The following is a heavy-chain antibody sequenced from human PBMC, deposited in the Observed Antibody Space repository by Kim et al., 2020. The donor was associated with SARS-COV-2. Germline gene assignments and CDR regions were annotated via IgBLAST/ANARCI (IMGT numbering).Heavy chain of an antibody. V-gene: IGHV3-23*01. CDR3: AKTIVAARFFDY. D-gene: IGHD6-6*01. CDR1: GFSFVDYA. Sequence: GGSLRLSCAASGFSFVDYAMGWVRQAPGKGLEWVSTINARRTTYYSDSVKGRFTISRDSSKNVVDLQMNSLIADDTAVYYCAKTIVAARFFDYWGQGTL. J-gene: IGHJ4*02. CDR2: INARRTT.